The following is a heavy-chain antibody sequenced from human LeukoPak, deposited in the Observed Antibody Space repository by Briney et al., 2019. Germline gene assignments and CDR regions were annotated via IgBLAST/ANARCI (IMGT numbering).Heavy chain of an antibody. CDR2: INYSGIT. CDR1: GGSISGYY. Sequence: SETLSLTCTVSGGSISGYYWSWIRQPPGKGLEWIGYINYSGITNYNPSLKSRVTISVDTSKNQFSLKLTSVTAADTAVYHCVRYFDWPYAFGIWGQGTMVTVSS. CDR3: VRYFDWPYAFGI. D-gene: IGHD3-9*01. J-gene: IGHJ3*02. V-gene: IGHV4-59*01.